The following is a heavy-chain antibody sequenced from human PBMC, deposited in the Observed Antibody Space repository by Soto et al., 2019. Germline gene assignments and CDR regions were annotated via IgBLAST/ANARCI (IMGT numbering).Heavy chain of an antibody. CDR1: GYTFTNYG. CDR2: ISAYNGNT. V-gene: IGHV1-18*01. CDR3: ARDHHYYGSSGIDDAFDL. Sequence: ASVKVSCKTSGYTFTNYGISWVRQAPGQGLEWMGWISAYNGNTNYAQKLQGRVIMTTDTSTSTAYMELRSLRSDDTAVYYCARDHHYYGSSGIDDAFDLWGQGTMVTVSS. D-gene: IGHD3-22*01. J-gene: IGHJ3*01.